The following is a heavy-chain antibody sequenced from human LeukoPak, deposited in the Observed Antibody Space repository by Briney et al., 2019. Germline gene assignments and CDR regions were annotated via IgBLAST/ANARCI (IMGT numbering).Heavy chain of an antibody. CDR3: AKDREYYDILTGSPFDY. V-gene: IGHV3-23*01. D-gene: IGHD3-9*01. J-gene: IGHJ4*02. Sequence: GGSLRLSCAASGFTFSSYAMSWVRQAPGKGLEWVSAISGSGGSTYYADSVKGRFTISRDNSKNTLYLRMNSLRAEDTAVYYCAKDREYYDILTGSPFDYWGQGTLVTVSS. CDR1: GFTFSSYA. CDR2: ISGSGGST.